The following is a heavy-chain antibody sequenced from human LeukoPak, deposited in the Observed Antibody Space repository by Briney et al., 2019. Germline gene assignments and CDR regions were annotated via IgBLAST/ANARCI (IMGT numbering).Heavy chain of an antibody. CDR1: GGSISSGGYY. CDR3: AREPSAYCGGDCYEIGDAFDI. Sequence: SQTLSLTCTVSGGSISSGGYYWSWIRQPPGKGLEWIGYIYHSGSTYYNPSLKSRVTISVDRSKNQFSLKLSSVTAADTAVYYCAREPSAYCGGDCYEIGDAFDIWGQGTMVTVSS. D-gene: IGHD2-21*01. CDR2: IYHSGST. V-gene: IGHV4-30-2*01. J-gene: IGHJ3*02.